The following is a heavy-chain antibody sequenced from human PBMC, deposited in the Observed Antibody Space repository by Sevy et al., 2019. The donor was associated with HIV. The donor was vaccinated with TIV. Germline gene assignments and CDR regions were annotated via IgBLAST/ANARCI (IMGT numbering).Heavy chain of an antibody. Sequence: ASVKVSCKASGGTFSSYAISWVRQAPGQGLEWMGGIIPIFGTANYAQKFQGRVTITADESTSTAYMELSSLRSVDTAVYYCARVVLVVYAKYYFDYWGQGTLVTVSS. J-gene: IGHJ4*02. CDR2: IIPIFGTA. D-gene: IGHD2-8*02. V-gene: IGHV1-69*13. CDR3: ARVVLVVYAKYYFDY. CDR1: GGTFSSYA.